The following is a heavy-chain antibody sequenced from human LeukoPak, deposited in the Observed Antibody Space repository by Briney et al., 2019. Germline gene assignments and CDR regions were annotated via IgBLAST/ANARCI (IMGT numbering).Heavy chain of an antibody. CDR3: ARVFRGPHCSSTSCYSPSPPVYYYYGMDV. CDR2: INHSVST. CDR1: GGSFSGYY. V-gene: IGHV4-34*01. D-gene: IGHD2-2*01. Sequence: SETLSLTCAVYGGSFSGYYWSWIRQPPGKGLEWIGEINHSVSTNYNPSLKSRVTISVDTSKNQFSLKLSSVTAADTAVYYCARVFRGPHCSSTSCYSPSPPVYYYYGMDVRGQGTTVTVSS. J-gene: IGHJ6*02.